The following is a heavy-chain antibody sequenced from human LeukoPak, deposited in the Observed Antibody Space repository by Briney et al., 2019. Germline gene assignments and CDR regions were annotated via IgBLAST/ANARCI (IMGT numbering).Heavy chain of an antibody. J-gene: IGHJ4*02. CDR2: IYPGDSDT. CDR1: GYSFTSYW. D-gene: IGHD3-16*02. Sequence: GESLKISCKGSGYSFTSYWIGWVRQMPGKGPEWMGIIYPGDSDTRYSPSFQGQVTISADKSISTAYLQWSSLKASDTAMYYCARQEGYDYVWGSYRYFDYWGQGTLVTVSS. CDR3: ARQEGYDYVWGSYRYFDY. V-gene: IGHV5-51*01.